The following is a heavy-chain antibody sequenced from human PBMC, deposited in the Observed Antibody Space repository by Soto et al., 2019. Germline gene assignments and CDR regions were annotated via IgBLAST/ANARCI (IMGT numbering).Heavy chain of an antibody. D-gene: IGHD2-15*01. V-gene: IGHV4-34*01. CDR3: ARAHVLWGGRHQPSDA. Sequence: TLSHTRAVSAGFSRGFYWPWIRQSPEKGLEWLGDTHHVGITNYNPSLKSRVSTPAATSKTQFSLKLSSVTAADTAVYYCARAHVLWGGRHQPSDAWGKVTPVT. CDR1: AGFSRGFY. J-gene: IGHJ1*01. CDR2: THHVGIT.